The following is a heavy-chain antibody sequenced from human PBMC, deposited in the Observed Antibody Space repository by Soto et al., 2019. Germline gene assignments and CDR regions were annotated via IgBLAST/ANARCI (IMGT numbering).Heavy chain of an antibody. V-gene: IGHV1-46*01. CDR1: GYTFTSYG. CDR3: AREDRYCRSTSCYQWFAP. D-gene: IGHD2-2*01. J-gene: IGHJ5*02. CDR2: INPRGGST. Sequence: ASVKVSCKASGYTFTSYGISWVRQAPGQGLEWMGIINPRGGSTNYAQKFRGRVTMTRDTSTSTVYMELSSLRSEDTAVYYCAREDRYCRSTSCYQWFAPWGQGILVTVSS.